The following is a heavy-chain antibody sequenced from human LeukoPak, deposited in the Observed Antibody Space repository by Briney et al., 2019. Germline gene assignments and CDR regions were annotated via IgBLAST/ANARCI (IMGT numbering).Heavy chain of an antibody. CDR1: GYTFTSYG. CDR2: INGYNGNT. Sequence: ASVKVSCKASGYTFTSYGISWVRQAPGQGLEWLGWINGYNGNTHYAQKIQDRVTLTTDISTSTAYMEVRSLRSDDTAVYYCVRDGNDAMDYWGQGTLVTVSS. J-gene: IGHJ4*02. CDR3: VRDGNDAMDY. D-gene: IGHD4-23*01. V-gene: IGHV1-18*01.